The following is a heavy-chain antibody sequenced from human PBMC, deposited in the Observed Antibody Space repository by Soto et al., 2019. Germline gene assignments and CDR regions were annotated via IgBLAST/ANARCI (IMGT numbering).Heavy chain of an antibody. CDR2: FSGGGSST. D-gene: IGHD2-2*01. Sequence: GGSLRLSCAASGINFRIDSLSWVRQFPGKGLEWVSTFSGGGSSTYYSDSVRGRFTISGDSSQNTLYLQMTSLRPDDTAIYYCAKTRNWLDTWGQGTLVTVSS. V-gene: IGHV3-23*01. J-gene: IGHJ5*02. CDR1: GINFRIDS. CDR3: AKTRNWLDT.